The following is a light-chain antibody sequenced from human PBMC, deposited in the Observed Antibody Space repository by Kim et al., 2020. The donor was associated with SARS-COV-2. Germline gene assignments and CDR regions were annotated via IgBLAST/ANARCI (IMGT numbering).Light chain of an antibody. Sequence: SYELTQPPSVSVAPGKTARITCGGNNIGGRSVHWYQQKPGQAPVLVIYYDNDRPSGIPERFSGSNSGDTATLTISRVEAGDEADYYCQVWDSSSDHAIFGGGTQLTVL. J-gene: IGLJ2*01. CDR2: YDN. CDR1: NIGGRS. CDR3: QVWDSSSDHAI. V-gene: IGLV3-21*04.